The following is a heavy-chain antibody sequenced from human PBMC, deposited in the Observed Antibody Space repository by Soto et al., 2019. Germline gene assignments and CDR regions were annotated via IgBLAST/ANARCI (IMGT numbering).Heavy chain of an antibody. V-gene: IGHV4-39*01. CDR1: GGSISSSSYY. D-gene: IGHD3-3*01. CDR2: IYYSGST. J-gene: IGHJ4*02. Sequence: SETLSLTCTVSGGSISSSSYYWGWIRQPPGKGLEWIGSIYYSGSTYYNPSLKSRVTISVDTSKNQLSLKLSSVTAADTAVYYCARRLVFGVVIHHYFDYWGQGTLVTVSS. CDR3: ARRLVFGVVIHHYFDY.